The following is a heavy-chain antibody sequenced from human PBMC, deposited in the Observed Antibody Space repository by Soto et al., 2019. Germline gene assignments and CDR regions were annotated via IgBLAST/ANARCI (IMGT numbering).Heavy chain of an antibody. Sequence: EVQLVESGGGLVQPGGSLRLSCAASGFTFSSYWMSWVRQAPGKGLEWVANIKQDGSEKYYVDSVKGRFTISRDNAKNSLYLQKNSLRAEDTAVYYCARLIAVAASYYYYYMDVWGKGTTVTVSS. CDR2: IKQDGSEK. CDR1: GFTFSSYW. V-gene: IGHV3-7*01. J-gene: IGHJ6*03. D-gene: IGHD6-19*01. CDR3: ARLIAVAASYYYYYMDV.